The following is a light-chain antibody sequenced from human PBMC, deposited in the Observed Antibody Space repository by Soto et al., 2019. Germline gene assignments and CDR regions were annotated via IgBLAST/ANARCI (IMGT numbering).Light chain of an antibody. CDR3: QQRTRWPMT. CDR2: DGS. Sequence: IALTQSPATLSVSPGERVTLSCRASQNLHSFLNWYQQRPGQAPRPLIYDGSKRAAGVPDRISGDGSGTDYTLTISSLEPEDFAVYYCQQRTRWPMTFGQGTRLEIK. J-gene: IGKJ5*01. CDR1: QNLHSF. V-gene: IGKV3-11*01.